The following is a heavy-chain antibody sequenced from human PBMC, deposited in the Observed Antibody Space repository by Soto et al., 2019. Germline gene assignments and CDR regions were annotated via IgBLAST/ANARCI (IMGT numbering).Heavy chain of an antibody. Sequence: GESLKISWNGSGYIFTNYWIGWVRQMPGKGLEWMGMIYPDDSDTKYSPSFQGQVTFSADKSINTAYLQWSSLKASDTAIYYCARLEWLSLAAWFDPWGQGTLVTVSS. J-gene: IGHJ5*02. CDR3: ARLEWLSLAAWFDP. CDR2: IYPDDSDT. V-gene: IGHV5-51*01. CDR1: GYIFTNYW. D-gene: IGHD3-3*01.